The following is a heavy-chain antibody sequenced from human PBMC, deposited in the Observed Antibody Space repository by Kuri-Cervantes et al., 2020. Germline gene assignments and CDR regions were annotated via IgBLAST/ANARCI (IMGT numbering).Heavy chain of an antibody. V-gene: IGHV3-21*01. CDR2: ISSSSSYI. CDR1: GFTFSSYS. CDR3: ASQYLTHYYGSGSYADY. D-gene: IGHD3-10*01. Sequence: GGSLRLSCAASGFTFSSYSMNWVRQAPGKGLEWVSSISSSSSYIYYADSVKGRFTISGDNAKNSLYLQMNSLRAEDTAVYYCASQYLTHYYGSGSYADYWGQGTLVTVSS. J-gene: IGHJ4*02.